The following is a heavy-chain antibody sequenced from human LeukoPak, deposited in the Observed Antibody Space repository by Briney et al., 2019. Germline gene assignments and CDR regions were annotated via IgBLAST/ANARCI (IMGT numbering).Heavy chain of an antibody. CDR3: AKSPGLLLGIGGWYYFDY. V-gene: IGHV3-23*01. Sequence: GGSLRLSCAASGFTFSSYAMSWVRQAPGKGLEWVSAISGSGGSTYYADSVKGRFTISRDNSKNTLYLQMNSLRAEDTAVYYGAKSPGLLLGIGGWYYFDYWGQGTLVTVSS. J-gene: IGHJ4*02. D-gene: IGHD6-13*01. CDR2: ISGSGGST. CDR1: GFTFSSYA.